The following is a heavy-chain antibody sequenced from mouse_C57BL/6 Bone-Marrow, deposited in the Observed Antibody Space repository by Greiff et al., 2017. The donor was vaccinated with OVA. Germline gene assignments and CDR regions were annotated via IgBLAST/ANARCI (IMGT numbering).Heavy chain of an antibody. CDR1: GYTFTDYN. Sequence: EVQLQQSGPELVKPGASVKIPCKASGYTFTDYNMDWVKQSHGKSLEWIGDINPNNGGTIYNQKFKGKATLTVDKSSSTAYMQLSSLTSEDSAVYYCARRAYYGSSYYFDYWGQGTTLTVSS. CDR2: INPNNGGT. J-gene: IGHJ2*01. D-gene: IGHD1-1*01. CDR3: ARRAYYGSSYYFDY. V-gene: IGHV1-18*01.